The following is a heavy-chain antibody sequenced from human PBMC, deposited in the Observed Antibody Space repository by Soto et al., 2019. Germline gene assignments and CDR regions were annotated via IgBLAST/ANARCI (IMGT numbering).Heavy chain of an antibody. V-gene: IGHV4-59*01. J-gene: IGHJ5*02. D-gene: IGHD3-10*01. CDR3: ARVVDPWFDP. Sequence: SETLSLTCAVYGGSISSYYWSWIRQPPGKGLEWIGYIYYSGSTNYNPSLKSRVTISVDTSKNQFSLKLSSVTAADTAVYYCARVVDPWFDPWGQGTLVTVSS. CDR2: IYYSGST. CDR1: GGSISSYY.